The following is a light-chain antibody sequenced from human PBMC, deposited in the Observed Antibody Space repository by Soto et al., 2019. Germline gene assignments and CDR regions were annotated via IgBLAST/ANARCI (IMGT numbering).Light chain of an antibody. CDR1: QSVGSY. CDR3: QQRNNWPPVT. J-gene: IGKJ4*01. Sequence: EIVLTQSPATLSLSPGERATLSCRASQSVGSYLAWYQQKPGQAPRLLIYDASNRATGIPARFSGSGSGTDFTLTISRLEPEDFAIYYCQQRNNWPPVTFGGGTKVEIK. CDR2: DAS. V-gene: IGKV3-11*01.